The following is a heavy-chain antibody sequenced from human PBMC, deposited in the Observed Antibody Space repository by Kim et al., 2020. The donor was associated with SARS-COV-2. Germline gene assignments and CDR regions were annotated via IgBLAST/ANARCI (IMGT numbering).Heavy chain of an antibody. V-gene: IGHV1-2*02. CDR2: INPNSGGT. Sequence: ASVKVSCKASGYTFTGYYMHWVRQAPGQGLEWMGWINPNSGGTNYAQKFQGRVTMTRDTSISTAYMELSRLRSDDTAVYYCARGFMAVGWSTYFDYWGQGTLVTVSS. D-gene: IGHD6-19*01. CDR3: ARGFMAVGWSTYFDY. CDR1: GYTFTGYY. J-gene: IGHJ4*02.